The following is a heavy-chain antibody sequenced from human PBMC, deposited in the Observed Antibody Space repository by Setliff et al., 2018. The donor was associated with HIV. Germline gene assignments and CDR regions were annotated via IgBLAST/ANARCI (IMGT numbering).Heavy chain of an antibody. V-gene: IGHV4-30-2*01. J-gene: IGHJ4*02. D-gene: IGHD5-12*01. CDR1: GDSISSGGYS. CDR2: IYPSGST. CDR3: ARASREYTGYDYGYFDY. Sequence: SETLSLTCAVSGDSISSGGYSWSWIRQPPGKGLEWIGYIYPSGSTYYNPSLKSRVTISVDRSKNQLSLNLKSVSAADTAVYYCARASREYTGYDYGYFDYWGQGTQVTVSS.